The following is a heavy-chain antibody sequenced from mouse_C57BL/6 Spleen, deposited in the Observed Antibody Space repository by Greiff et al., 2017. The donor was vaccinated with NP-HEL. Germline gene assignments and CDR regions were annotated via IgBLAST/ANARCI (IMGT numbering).Heavy chain of an antibody. D-gene: IGHD2-4*01. J-gene: IGHJ2*01. CDR3: ARSGGLRLPFDY. V-gene: IGHV1-64*01. CDR1: GYTFTSYW. Sequence: VKLQEPGAELVKPGASVKLSCKASGYTFTSYWMHWVKQRPGQGLEWIGMIHPNSGSTNYNEKFKSKATLTVDKSSSTAYMQLSSLTSEDSAVYYCARSGGLRLPFDYWGQGTTLTVSS. CDR2: IHPNSGST.